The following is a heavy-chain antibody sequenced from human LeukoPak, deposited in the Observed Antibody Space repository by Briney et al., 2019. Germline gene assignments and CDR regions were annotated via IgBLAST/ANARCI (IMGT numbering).Heavy chain of an antibody. V-gene: IGHV4-61*02. CDR1: GGSISSGSYY. Sequence: PSQTLSLTCTVSGGSISSGSYYWSWIRQPAGKGLEWIGRIYTSGSTNYNPSLKSRVTISVDTSKNQFSLKLSSVTAADTAVYYCAREREYSSSWFPAYYFDYWGQGTLVTVSS. CDR2: IYTSGST. J-gene: IGHJ4*02. D-gene: IGHD6-13*01. CDR3: AREREYSSSWFPAYYFDY.